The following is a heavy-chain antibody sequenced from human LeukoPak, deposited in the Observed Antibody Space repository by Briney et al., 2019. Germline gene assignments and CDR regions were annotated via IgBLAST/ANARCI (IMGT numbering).Heavy chain of an antibody. Sequence: ESLKISCKGSGYSFTSYWIGWVRQMPGKGLEWMGIIYPGDSDTRYSPSFQGQVTISADKSISTAYLQWSSLKASDTAMYYCARLNRYVWGSYRYDYFDYWGQGTLVTVSS. CDR2: IYPGDSDT. CDR3: ARLNRYVWGSYRYDYFDY. J-gene: IGHJ4*02. V-gene: IGHV5-51*01. D-gene: IGHD3-16*02. CDR1: GYSFTSYW.